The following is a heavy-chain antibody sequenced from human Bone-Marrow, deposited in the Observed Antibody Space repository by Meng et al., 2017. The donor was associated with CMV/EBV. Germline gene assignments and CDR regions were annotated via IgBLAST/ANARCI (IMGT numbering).Heavy chain of an antibody. CDR2: INPNSGGT. V-gene: IGHV1-2*02. J-gene: IGHJ5*02. CDR3: ARDRAVVPAAIVEGPLKFDP. Sequence: ASVKVSCKASGYTFTGYYMHWVRQAPGQGLEWMGWINPNSGGTNYAQKFQGRVTMTRDTSISTAYMELSRLRSDDTAVYYCARDRAVVPAAIVEGPLKFDPWGQGNLVNVAS. CDR1: GYTFTGYY. D-gene: IGHD2-2*02.